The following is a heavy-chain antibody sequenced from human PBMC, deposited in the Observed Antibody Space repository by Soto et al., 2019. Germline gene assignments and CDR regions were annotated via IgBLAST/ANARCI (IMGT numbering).Heavy chain of an antibody. V-gene: IGHV3-23*01. CDR1: GFTFSSYA. CDR2: ISGSGGGT. J-gene: IGHJ4*02. CDR3: AKFGMATTKRSPPYYIAY. D-gene: IGHD1-1*01. Sequence: PGGSLRLSCAASGFTFSSYAMSWVRQAPGKGLEWVSSISGSGGGTYYADSVKGRFTFSRDNSKNTLYLQMNSLRAEDTAVYYCAKFGMATTKRSPPYYIAYWGQGALVTV.